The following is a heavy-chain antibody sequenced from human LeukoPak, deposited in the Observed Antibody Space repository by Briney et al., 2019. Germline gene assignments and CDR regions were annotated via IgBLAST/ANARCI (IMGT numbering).Heavy chain of an antibody. CDR2: ISYDGRDI. V-gene: IGHV3-30*18. D-gene: IGHD3-10*01. CDR1: GFTFNNYG. CDR3: AKDLGSGSLDY. Sequence: GKSLRLSCAASGFTFNNYGMHWVRQAPGKGLEWVAVISYDGRDIHYPDSVKGRFTTSRDISTDTLWLQMDSLRTEDTAVYYCAKDLGSGSLDYWGQGTLVTVSS. J-gene: IGHJ4*02.